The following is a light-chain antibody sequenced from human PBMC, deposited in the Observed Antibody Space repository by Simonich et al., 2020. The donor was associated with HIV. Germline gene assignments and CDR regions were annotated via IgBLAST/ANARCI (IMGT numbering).Light chain of an antibody. CDR1: PSVSSSY. CDR2: DAS. CDR3: QQYGSSPPYT. J-gene: IGKJ2*01. Sequence: EIVLTQSPGTLSLSPGERATLSCRASPSVSSSYLAWYQQKPALAPRLLIYDASSRATGIPDRFSGSGSGTDFTLTISRLEPEDFAVYYCQQYGSSPPYTFGQGTKLEFK. V-gene: IGKV3D-20*01.